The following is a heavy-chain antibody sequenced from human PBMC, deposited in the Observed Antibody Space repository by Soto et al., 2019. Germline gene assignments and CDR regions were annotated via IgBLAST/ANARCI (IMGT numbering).Heavy chain of an antibody. D-gene: IGHD1-26*01. Sequence: GGSLRLSCAASGFNFSNHWMHWVRQRPAEGLVWVSRITSDGKSKAYAESVKGRFAISRDNAKNTLYLQMNGLTAEDTAVYYCATGLLGFDYWGQGTLVTVSS. CDR1: GFNFSNHW. V-gene: IGHV3-74*01. CDR2: ITSDGKSK. CDR3: ATGLLGFDY. J-gene: IGHJ4*02.